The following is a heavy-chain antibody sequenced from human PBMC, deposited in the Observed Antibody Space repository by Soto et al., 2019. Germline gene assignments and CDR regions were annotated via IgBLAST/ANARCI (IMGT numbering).Heavy chain of an antibody. V-gene: IGHV1-69*02. CDR1: GGTFSSYT. D-gene: IGHD2-21*02. Sequence: QVQLVQSGAEVKKPGSSVKVSCKASGGTFSSYTISWVRQAPGQGLEWMGRIIPILGIANYAQKFQGRVTITADQSTSTAYMERSSLRSEDTAVYYCAINGAYCGGDCYSNYWGQGTLVPVSS. CDR2: IIPILGIA. CDR3: AINGAYCGGDCYSNY. J-gene: IGHJ4*02.